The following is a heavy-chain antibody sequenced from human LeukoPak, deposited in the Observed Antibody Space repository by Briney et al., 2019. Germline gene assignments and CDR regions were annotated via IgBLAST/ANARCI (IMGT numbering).Heavy chain of an antibody. D-gene: IGHD1-1*01. J-gene: IGHJ6*02. V-gene: IGHV3-23*01. Sequence: GGSLRLSCATSGFTFSSYAMSWVRQAPGKGLEWVSGLSGSGGNTYFADSVKGRFTISRDNSKNTLYLQMNSLRAGDTAIYYCARSGTPDAWDVWGQGTTVTVSS. CDR2: LSGSGGNT. CDR1: GFTFSSYA. CDR3: ARSGTPDAWDV.